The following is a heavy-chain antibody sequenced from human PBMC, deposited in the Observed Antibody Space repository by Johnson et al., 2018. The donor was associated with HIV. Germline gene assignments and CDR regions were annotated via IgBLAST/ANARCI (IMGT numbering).Heavy chain of an antibody. Sequence: MQLVESGGGLVKPGGSLRLSCKASGFTFSDYFMSWIRQAPGKGLECISYISSSGSSIYYTDSLKGRFTISRDNAKNSLYLQMNSLKAEDTGVYYCARDSTPWGCEHVGYAVDLWGRGTLVTISS. CDR1: GFTFSDYF. D-gene: IGHD7-27*01. J-gene: IGHJ3*01. CDR2: ISSSGSSI. CDR3: ARDSTPWGCEHVGYAVDL. V-gene: IGHV3-11*04.